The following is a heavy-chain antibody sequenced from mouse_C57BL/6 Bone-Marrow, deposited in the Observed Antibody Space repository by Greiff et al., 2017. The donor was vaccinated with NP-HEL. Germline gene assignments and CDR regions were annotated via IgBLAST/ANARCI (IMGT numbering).Heavy chain of an antibody. J-gene: IGHJ4*01. CDR1: GFTFTNYY. CDR2: ISNKANGYTT. D-gene: IGHD2-4*01. V-gene: IGHV7-3*01. Sequence: DVKLVESGGGLVQPGGSLSLSCAASGFTFTNYYMSWVRQPPGKALEWFGFISNKANGYTTEYSASVKGRFTISRDNSKSILYLQINALRAEDSATYYCARSIYYDYADDPYYAMDYWGQGTSVTVSS. CDR3: ARSIYYDYADDPYYAMDY.